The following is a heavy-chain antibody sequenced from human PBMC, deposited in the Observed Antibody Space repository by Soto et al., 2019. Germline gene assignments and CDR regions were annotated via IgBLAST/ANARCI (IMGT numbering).Heavy chain of an antibody. J-gene: IGHJ4*02. V-gene: IGHV3-72*01. Sequence: EVQLVESGGGLVQTGGSLRLSCAASGFTFSDHYMDWVRQAPGKGLEWVGRIRNQAKSYTTDYAASVKGRLSISRDDLENSLYLQMNSLRTEDTAVYFCVRERLYGDYFYSWGQGTLVTVSS. CDR3: VRERLYGDYFYS. CDR1: GFTFSDHY. D-gene: IGHD4-17*01. CDR2: IRNQAKSYTT.